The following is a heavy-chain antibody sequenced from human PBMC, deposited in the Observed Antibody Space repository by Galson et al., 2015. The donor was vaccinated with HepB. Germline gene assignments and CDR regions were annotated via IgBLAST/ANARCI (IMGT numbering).Heavy chain of an antibody. CDR2: TYYRSKWYN. D-gene: IGHD3-3*01. CDR1: GDSVSSNSAA. Sequence: CAISGDSVSSNSAAWNWIRQSPSRGLEWLGRTYYRSKWYNDYAVSVKSRITINPDTSKNQFSLQLNSVTPEDTAVYYCARDLYYDFWSGYSTGGYYMDVWGKGTTVTVSS. CDR3: ARDLYYDFWSGYSTGGYYMDV. J-gene: IGHJ6*03. V-gene: IGHV6-1*01.